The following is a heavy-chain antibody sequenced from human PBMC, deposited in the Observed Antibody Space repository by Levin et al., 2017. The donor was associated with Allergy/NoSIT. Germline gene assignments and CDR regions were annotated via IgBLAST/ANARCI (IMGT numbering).Heavy chain of an antibody. Sequence: SETLSLTCTVSGGSISSSSYYWGWIRQPPGKGLEWIGSIYYSGSTYYNPSLKSRVTISVDTSKNQFSLKLSSVTAADTAVYYCARGGSYWSFDFDYWGQGTLVTVSS. D-gene: IGHD1-26*01. V-gene: IGHV4-39*07. CDR1: GGSISSSSYY. J-gene: IGHJ4*02. CDR3: ARGGSYWSFDFDY. CDR2: IYYSGST.